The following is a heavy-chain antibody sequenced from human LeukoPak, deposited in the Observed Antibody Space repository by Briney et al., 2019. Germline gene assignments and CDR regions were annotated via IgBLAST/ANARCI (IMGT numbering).Heavy chain of an antibody. V-gene: IGHV4-31*03. J-gene: IGHJ6*02. CDR2: IYYSGST. D-gene: IGHD4-17*01. CDR3: ARLVTTVTTFEASDGMDV. CDR1: GGSISSGGYY. Sequence: SETLSLTCTVSGGSISSGGYYWSWIRQHPWKGLEWIGYIYYSGSTYYNPSLKSRVTISVDTSKNQFSLKLSSVTAADTAVYYCARLVTTVTTFEASDGMDVWGQGTTVTVSS.